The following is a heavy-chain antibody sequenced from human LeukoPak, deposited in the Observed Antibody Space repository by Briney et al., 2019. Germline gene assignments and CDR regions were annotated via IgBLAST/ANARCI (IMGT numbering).Heavy chain of an antibody. V-gene: IGHV1-3*01. CDR3: ATGHSHYESSGYYAPDAFDV. CDR2: INAGNGDT. CDR1: GYTFSNYA. D-gene: IGHD3-22*01. J-gene: IGHJ3*01. Sequence: ASVKVSCKASGYTFSNYAIHWVRQAPGQGLEWMGWINAGNGDTKYSQNLQGRVTMTADTSIDTAYMELTSLRFEDTAVYYCATGHSHYESSGYYAPDAFDVWGQGTMVTVSS.